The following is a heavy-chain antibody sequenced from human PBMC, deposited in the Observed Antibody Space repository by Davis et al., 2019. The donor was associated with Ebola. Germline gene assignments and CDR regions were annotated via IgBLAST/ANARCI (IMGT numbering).Heavy chain of an antibody. CDR2: ISGFNTNT. D-gene: IGHD3-9*01. CDR3: ARAPNYDVLTGTSSYYFDY. V-gene: IGHV1-18*04. Sequence: ASVKVSCKSSGYTFTSYGLVWVRQAPGLGLEWMGWISGFNTNTNFAQKFQGRVTVSKDTSTNTAHMDLRSLTSDDTAIYYCARAPNYDVLTGTSSYYFDYWGQGTLVTVSS. CDR1: GYTFTSYG. J-gene: IGHJ4*02.